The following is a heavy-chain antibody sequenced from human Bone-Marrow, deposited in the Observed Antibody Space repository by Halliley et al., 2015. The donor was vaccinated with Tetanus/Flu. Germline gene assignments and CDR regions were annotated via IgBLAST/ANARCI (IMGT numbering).Heavy chain of an antibody. CDR3: ARGGEQFRDVMGFAAGGYYYGMDV. Sequence: NYADSVKGRFTISRDNAKNTLYLRMNSLRAEDTGVYYCARGGEQFRDVMGFAAGGYYYGMDVWGQGTSVTVSS. J-gene: IGHJ6*02. V-gene: IGHV3-74*01. D-gene: IGHD6-13*01.